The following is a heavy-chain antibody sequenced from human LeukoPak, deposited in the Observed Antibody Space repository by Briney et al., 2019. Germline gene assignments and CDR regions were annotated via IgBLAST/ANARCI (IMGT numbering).Heavy chain of an antibody. CDR1: GFTFRTHL. Sequence: LPGGSLRLSCAASGFTFRTHLMHWVRQAPGKGLEWVGSIRSDGNDRNYADSVKGRFTISRDNSRNTLYLQMNGLRIEDAAVYYCANLQQYYDSSDAFDIWGQGTMVTVSS. J-gene: IGHJ3*02. CDR3: ANLQQYYDSSDAFDI. CDR2: IRSDGNDR. V-gene: IGHV3-30*02. D-gene: IGHD3-22*01.